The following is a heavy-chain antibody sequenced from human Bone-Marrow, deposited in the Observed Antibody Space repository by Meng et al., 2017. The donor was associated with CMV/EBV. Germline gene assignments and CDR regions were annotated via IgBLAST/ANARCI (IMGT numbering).Heavy chain of an antibody. D-gene: IGHD3-3*02. CDR1: GYTFTSYY. Sequence: ASVKVSCKASGYTFTSYYMHWVRQAPGQGLEWMGIINPSGGSTSYAQKFQGRVTMTRDTSTSTVYMELSSLRSEDTAVYYCARAGHFWSGYSPWFDPWGQGTRVTVSS. J-gene: IGHJ5*02. V-gene: IGHV1-46*01. CDR2: INPSGGST. CDR3: ARAGHFWSGYSPWFDP.